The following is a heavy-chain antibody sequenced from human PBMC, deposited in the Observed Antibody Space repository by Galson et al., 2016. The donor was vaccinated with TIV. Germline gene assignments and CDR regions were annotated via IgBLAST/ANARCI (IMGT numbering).Heavy chain of an antibody. D-gene: IGHD3-10*01. J-gene: IGHJ4*02. V-gene: IGHV3-23*01. Sequence: SLRLSCAASGFTFSSFALSWVRQAPGKGLEWVSTISGRSERAYYADSVKGRFTISRDNFKNTLNLEMTTLGAEDTAVYYCAKYGDYFGSGSFSRFDYWGQGTLVSVSS. CDR1: GFTFSSFA. CDR3: AKYGDYFGSGSFSRFDY. CDR2: ISGRSERA.